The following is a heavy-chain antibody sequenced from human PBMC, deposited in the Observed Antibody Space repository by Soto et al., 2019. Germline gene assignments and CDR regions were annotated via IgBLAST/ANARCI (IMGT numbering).Heavy chain of an antibody. Sequence: QVQLVESGGGVVQPGRSLXXSXXXXXXXXXSXXXXXXXXAPXXGLEWVAVMAFDGSIKYYADSVKGRFTISRDNSKNTLYLQMNSLRAEDTAVYYCATIAVPPAFDIWGQGTMVTVSS. D-gene: IGHD6-19*01. CDR3: ATIAVPPAFDI. V-gene: IGHV3-30*03. CDR2: MAFDGSIK. CDR1: XXXXXSXX. J-gene: IGHJ3*02.